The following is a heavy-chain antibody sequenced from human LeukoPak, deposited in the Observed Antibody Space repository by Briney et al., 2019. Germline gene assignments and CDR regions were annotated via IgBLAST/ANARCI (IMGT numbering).Heavy chain of an antibody. CDR2: INPSGGST. Sequence: ASVKVSCKASGYTFTSYYMHWVRQAPGQGLEWMGIINPSGGSTSYAQKLQGRVTMTRDTSTSTVYMELSSLRSEDTAVYYCARDRWHYYDSSGYYFSPYGHYFDYWGQGTLVTVSS. CDR1: GYTFTSYY. J-gene: IGHJ4*02. D-gene: IGHD3-22*01. CDR3: ARDRWHYYDSSGYYFSPYGHYFDY. V-gene: IGHV1-46*01.